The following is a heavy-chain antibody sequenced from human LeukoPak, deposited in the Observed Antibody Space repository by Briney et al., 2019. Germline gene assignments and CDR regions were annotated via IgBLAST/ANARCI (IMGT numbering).Heavy chain of an antibody. D-gene: IGHD2-15*01. V-gene: IGHV3-30*04. CDR3: ARADSGGKIFDY. Sequence: GGSLRLSCAASGFTFSSYAMHWVRQAPGKGLEWVAVISYDGSNKYYADSVKGRFTISRDNSKNTLYLQMNSLRAEDTAVYYCARADSGGKIFDYWGQGTLVIVSS. J-gene: IGHJ4*02. CDR1: GFTFSSYA. CDR2: ISYDGSNK.